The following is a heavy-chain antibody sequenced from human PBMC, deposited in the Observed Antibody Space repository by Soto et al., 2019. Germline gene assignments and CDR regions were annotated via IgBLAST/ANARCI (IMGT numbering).Heavy chain of an antibody. Sequence: EVQLLESGGGLVQPGGSLRLSCAASGFTFSSYAMSWVRQAPGKGLEWVSAISGSGGSTYYADSVKGRFTISRDNSKNTLYLQMNSLRAEDTAVYYCAKAVGPGIAAAGTSTNWYFDLWGRGTLVTVSS. CDR2: ISGSGGST. CDR3: AKAVGPGIAAAGTSTNWYFDL. J-gene: IGHJ2*01. V-gene: IGHV3-23*01. D-gene: IGHD6-13*01. CDR1: GFTFSSYA.